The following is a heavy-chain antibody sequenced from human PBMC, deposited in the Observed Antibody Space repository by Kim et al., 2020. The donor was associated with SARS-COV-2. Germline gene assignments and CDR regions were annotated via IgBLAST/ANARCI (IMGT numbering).Heavy chain of an antibody. CDR2: IYHSGST. J-gene: IGHJ5*02. D-gene: IGHD2-2*01. V-gene: IGHV4-4*02. Sequence: SETLSLTCAVSGGSISSSNWWSWVRQPPGKGLEWIGEIYHSGSTNYNPSLKSRVTISVDKSKNQFSLKLSSVTAADTAVYYCARVAPVVTVSRWFDPWGQGTLVTVSS. CDR1: GGSISSSNW. CDR3: ARVAPVVTVSRWFDP.